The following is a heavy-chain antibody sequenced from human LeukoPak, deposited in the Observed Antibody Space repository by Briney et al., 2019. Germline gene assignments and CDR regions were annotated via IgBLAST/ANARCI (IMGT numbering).Heavy chain of an antibody. J-gene: IGHJ4*02. Sequence: SETLSLTCTVSGGSISNYYWSWIRQPPGKGLAWIGYIYYNGLSNYNPSLKSRVSISVDTSKNHLSLSLTSVTAADTAVYYCARIYDILTAYDPLDYWGQGTLVTVSS. CDR2: IYYNGLS. V-gene: IGHV4-59*01. CDR3: ARIYDILTAYDPLDY. CDR1: GGSISNYY. D-gene: IGHD3-9*01.